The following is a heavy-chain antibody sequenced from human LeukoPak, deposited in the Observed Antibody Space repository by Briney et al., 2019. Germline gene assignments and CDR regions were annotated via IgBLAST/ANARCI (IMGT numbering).Heavy chain of an antibody. D-gene: IGHD6-13*01. CDR1: GFTFSSYA. V-gene: IGHV3-64*01. J-gene: IGHJ6*03. CDR3: ARGGHLTSSSWYYYYYYMDV. CDR2: ISSNGGST. Sequence: PGGSLRLSCAASGFTFSSYAMHWVRQAPGKGLEYVSAISSNGGSTYYANSVKGRFTISRDNAKTSLYLQMNSLRAEDTAVYYCARGGHLTSSSWYYYYYYMDVWGKGTTVTVSS.